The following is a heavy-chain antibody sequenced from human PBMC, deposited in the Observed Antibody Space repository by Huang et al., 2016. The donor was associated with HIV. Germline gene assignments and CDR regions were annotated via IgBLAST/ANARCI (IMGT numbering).Heavy chain of an antibody. CDR1: GYSFAKYW. D-gene: IGHD5-18*01. CDR2: IYPDDSDT. J-gene: IGHJ6*02. CDR3: ARLDTARNYYYYGLDV. V-gene: IGHV5-51*01. Sequence: EEQLVQSGAEVKKPGESLRISCEGSGYSFAKYWIGWVRQMPGNGRAWMAIIYPDDSDTRYSPSFQGQVSISADKSISTAYLQWSSLKASDTAMYYCARLDTARNYYYYGLDVWGQGTSVIVSS.